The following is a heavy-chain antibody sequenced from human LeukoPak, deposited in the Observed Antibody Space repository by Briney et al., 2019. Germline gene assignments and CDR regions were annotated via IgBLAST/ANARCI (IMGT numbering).Heavy chain of an antibody. CDR3: VRDHGYAFYN. CDR2: INSISGEI. Sequence: GGSLRLSGVASGFTFSYYSMNWVRQAPGKGLEWVSYINSISGEIWYADSVKGRFTISRDDAKNSLYLQMNSLRDEDTAVYYCVRDHGYAFYNRGQGTLVTASS. V-gene: IGHV3-48*02. J-gene: IGHJ4*02. D-gene: IGHD5-18*01. CDR1: GFTFSYYS.